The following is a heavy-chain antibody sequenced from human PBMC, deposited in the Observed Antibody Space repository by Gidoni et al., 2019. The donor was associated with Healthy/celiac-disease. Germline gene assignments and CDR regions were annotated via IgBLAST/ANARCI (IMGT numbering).Heavy chain of an antibody. J-gene: IGHJ4*02. V-gene: IGHV4-34*01. CDR3: ARGVTIFGVVNGFGY. Sequence: QVQLQQWGAGLLKPSETLSLTCAVYGGSFSGYYWSWIRQPPGKGLEWIGEINHSGSTNYNPSLKSRVTISVDTSKNQFSLKLSSVTAADTAVYYCARGVTIFGVVNGFGYWGQGTLVTVSS. D-gene: IGHD3-3*01. CDR1: GGSFSGYY. CDR2: INHSGST.